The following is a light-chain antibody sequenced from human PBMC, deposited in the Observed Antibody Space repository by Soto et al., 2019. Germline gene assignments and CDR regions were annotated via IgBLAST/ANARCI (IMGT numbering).Light chain of an antibody. Sequence: DIQMTQSPSSLSASVGDRVTITCRASQNISSYLNWYQQKPGKAPKLLIYAASTLQSGVPSRFSGGGSGTDFTLTISSLQPEDFATYYCQQSYNTPVTFGPGTKVDI. CDR3: QQSYNTPVT. CDR2: AAS. J-gene: IGKJ3*01. V-gene: IGKV1-39*01. CDR1: QNISSY.